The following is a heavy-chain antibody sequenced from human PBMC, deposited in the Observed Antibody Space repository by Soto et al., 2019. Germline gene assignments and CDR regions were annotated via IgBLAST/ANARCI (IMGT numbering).Heavy chain of an antibody. D-gene: IGHD3-10*01. J-gene: IGHJ4*02. CDR3: AREYMNYGQGFDN. V-gene: IGHV3-33*01. CDR2: IWYDGNNK. Sequence: QVQVVESGGGVVQPGRSLRLSCAASGFIFSNYGMHWVRQAPGKGLECVAVIWYDGNNKYYADSVKGRFTISRDNSKNTLYLQMNSLRVEYTAVYYCAREYMNYGQGFDNWGQGTLVTVSS. CDR1: GFIFSNYG.